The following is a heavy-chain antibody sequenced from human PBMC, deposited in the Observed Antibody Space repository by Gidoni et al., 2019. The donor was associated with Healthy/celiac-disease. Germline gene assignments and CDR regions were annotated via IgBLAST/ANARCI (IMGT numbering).Heavy chain of an antibody. D-gene: IGHD6-13*01. J-gene: IGHJ3*01. CDR3: AGVSSSWGDAFDL. CDR2: IIPIFGPA. V-gene: IGHV1-69*01. Sequence: QVKLVQSGAEVKKPESSAKDYCKASGGTFSSYAISWVRQAPGQGLEWMGGIIPIFGPANYAQKFQGRVTITADESTSTAYMELSSLSSEDTAVYCCAGVSSSWGDAFDLWGQGTMVTVSS. CDR1: GGTFSSYA.